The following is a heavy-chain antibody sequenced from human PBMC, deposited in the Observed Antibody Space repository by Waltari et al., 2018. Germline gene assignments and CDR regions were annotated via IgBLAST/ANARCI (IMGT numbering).Heavy chain of an antibody. D-gene: IGHD6-13*01. CDR2: ISDSGGNT. Sequence: QLLQSGGGLEQPGGSLRLSCAASGFTFSSLGMSWVRQAPGKGPEWVSGISDSGGNTYYAESVRGRFTISRDNSKNTLYLQMNSLRVEDTAIYYCAKLIAASGRRDYYYYGLDVWGQGTAITVS. CDR1: GFTFSSLG. V-gene: IGHV3-23*01. CDR3: AKLIAASGRRDYYYYGLDV. J-gene: IGHJ6*02.